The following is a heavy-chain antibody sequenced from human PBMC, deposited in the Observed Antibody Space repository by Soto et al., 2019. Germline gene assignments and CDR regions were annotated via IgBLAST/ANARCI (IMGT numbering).Heavy chain of an antibody. CDR3: ARGSIGDTAMVTGWFDL. J-gene: IGHJ5*02. D-gene: IGHD5-18*01. Sequence: QVQLVQSGAEVKKPGASVKVSCKASGYTFTSYYMHWVRQAPGQGLEWMGIINPSGGSTSYAQKFLGRVTRTRDTSTGTVYIELSSMRSEDTAVYYCARGSIGDTAMVTGWFDLWGQGTVVTVSS. CDR2: INPSGGST. CDR1: GYTFTSYY. V-gene: IGHV1-46*03.